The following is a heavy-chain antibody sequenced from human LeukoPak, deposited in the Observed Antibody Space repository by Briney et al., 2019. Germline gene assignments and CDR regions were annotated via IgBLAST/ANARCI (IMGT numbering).Heavy chain of an antibody. V-gene: IGHV4-39*01. CDR3: ARHATLGGWLQPNWFDP. J-gene: IGHJ5*02. Sequence: SETLSLTCAVYGGSFSGYYWGWIRQPPGKGLEWIGSLYYSGSTHYNPSLKSRVTISVDTSKNQFSLKLSSVTAADTAVYYCARHATLGGWLQPNWFDPWGQGTLVTVSS. CDR2: LYYSGST. D-gene: IGHD5-24*01. CDR1: GGSFSGYY.